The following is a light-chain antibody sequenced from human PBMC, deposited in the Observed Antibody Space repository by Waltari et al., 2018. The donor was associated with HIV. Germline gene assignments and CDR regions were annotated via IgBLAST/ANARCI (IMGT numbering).Light chain of an antibody. J-gene: IGLJ2*01. Sequence: QSVLTQPPSASGTPGQTVTISCSGRTSSIGSNTVNCYQHLPGRAPKLLIYSDKQRPSGAPDRVSGSMSGTSASLAISGLQSEDEADYSCAAWDDSLNGVVFGGGTKLTVL. CDR3: AAWDDSLNGVV. CDR1: TSSIGSNT. CDR2: SDK. V-gene: IGLV1-44*01.